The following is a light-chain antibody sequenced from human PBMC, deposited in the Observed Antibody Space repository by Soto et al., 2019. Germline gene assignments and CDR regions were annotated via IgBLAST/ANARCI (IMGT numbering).Light chain of an antibody. CDR3: QQTYSIPLT. V-gene: IGKV1-39*01. CDR2: GIS. J-gene: IGKJ4*01. Sequence: DIQMTQSPSSLSASVGDRVTITCRASQTIGTSLNWYQQKSGKAPKLLISGISNLQSGVPSRFSGSGSGTDFTFAISSLQAEDFATYFCQQTYSIPLTFGGGTKVEIK. CDR1: QTIGTS.